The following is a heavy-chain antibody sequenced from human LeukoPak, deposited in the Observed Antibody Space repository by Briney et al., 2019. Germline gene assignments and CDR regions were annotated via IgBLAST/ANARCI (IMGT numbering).Heavy chain of an antibody. J-gene: IGHJ4*02. V-gene: IGHV3-23*01. CDR1: GFTFSSYA. Sequence: GGSLRLSCAASGFTFSSYAMSWVRQAPGKGLEWVSAISGSGGSTYYADSVKGRFTISRDNSKNTLYLQMNSLRAEDTAVYYCAKDLRAAMVKNCFDYWGQGTLVSVSS. CDR2: ISGSGGST. CDR3: AKDLRAAMVKNCFDY. D-gene: IGHD5-18*01.